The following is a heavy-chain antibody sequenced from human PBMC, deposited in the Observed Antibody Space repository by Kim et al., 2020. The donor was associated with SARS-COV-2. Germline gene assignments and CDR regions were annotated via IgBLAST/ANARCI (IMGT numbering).Heavy chain of an antibody. V-gene: IGHV3-7*03. CDR3: VTGGPILGV. Sequence: GGSLRLSCTVSDFTFGTYPMPWVRQAPGKGLEWVAHITQDGGEKFYVDSVKGRFTISRDNAKKFLYLQMDSLRAEDSAVYYCVTGGPILGVCGHGYLVTV. J-gene: IGHJ1*01. CDR2: ITQDGGEK. D-gene: IGHD2-15*01. CDR1: DFTFGTYP.